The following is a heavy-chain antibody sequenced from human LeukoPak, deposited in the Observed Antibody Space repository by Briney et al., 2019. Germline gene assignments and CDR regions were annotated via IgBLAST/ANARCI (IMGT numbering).Heavy chain of an antibody. V-gene: IGHV3-53*01. CDR1: DFTVGSNY. D-gene: IGHD2-8*01. Sequence: PGGSLRLSCAASDFTVGSNYMTWVRQAPGKGLEWVSVIYSGGKTFYADSVKGRFTIPRDDSKNTLYLQMNSLRAEDTAIYYFARDGDDTTNWWGQGTLVTVSS. CDR2: IYSGGKT. J-gene: IGHJ4*02. CDR3: ARDGDDTTNW.